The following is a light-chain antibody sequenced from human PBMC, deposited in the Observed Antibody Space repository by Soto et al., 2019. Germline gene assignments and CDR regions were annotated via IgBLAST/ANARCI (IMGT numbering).Light chain of an antibody. V-gene: IGKV3-15*01. Sequence: EIVMTQSPATLSVSPGERATLSCRASQSVSSNLAWYQQKPGQAPRLLIYGASTRATGIPARFSGSGSGTEFTLTISSLQSEDFAVYYCQQYGYSPGLAVGGGTKVEIK. CDR3: QQYGYSPGLA. CDR2: GAS. J-gene: IGKJ4*01. CDR1: QSVSSN.